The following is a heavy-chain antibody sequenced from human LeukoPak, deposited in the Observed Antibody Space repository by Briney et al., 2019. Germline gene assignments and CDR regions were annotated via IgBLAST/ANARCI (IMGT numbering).Heavy chain of an antibody. D-gene: IGHD3-10*01. V-gene: IGHV3-73*01. CDR2: IRSKANSYAT. J-gene: IGHJ6*03. CDR1: GFTFSGSA. CDR3: TRHGDYYGSGSYYQYYYYYYMDV. Sequence: GGSLRLSCAASGFTFSGSAMHWVRQASGQGLEWVGRIRSKANSYATAYAASVKGRFTISRDDSKNTAYLQMNSLKTEDTAVYYCTRHGDYYGSGSYYQYYYYYYMDVWGKGTTVTVSS.